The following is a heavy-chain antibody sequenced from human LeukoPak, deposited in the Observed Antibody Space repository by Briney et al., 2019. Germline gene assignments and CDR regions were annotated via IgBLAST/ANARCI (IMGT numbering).Heavy chain of an antibody. V-gene: IGHV3-15*01. D-gene: IGHD5-18*01. Sequence: PGGSLRLSCAASGFTFSNAWMSWVRQAPGKGLEWVGRIKSKTDGGTTDYAAPVKGRFTISRDDSENTLYLQMNSLKTEDTAVYYCTTENRIQLWLYYFDYWGQGTLVTVSS. CDR3: TTENRIQLWLYYFDY. J-gene: IGHJ4*02. CDR1: GFTFSNAW. CDR2: IKSKTDGGTT.